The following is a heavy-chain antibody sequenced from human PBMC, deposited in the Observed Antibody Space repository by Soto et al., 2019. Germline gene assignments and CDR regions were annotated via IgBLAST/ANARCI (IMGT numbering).Heavy chain of an antibody. CDR3: ARDQAIAKVPGTFDY. D-gene: IGHD2-2*02. CDR1: GFTFSSYS. Sequence: GGSLRLSCAASGFTFSSYSMNWVRQAPGKGLEWVSSISSSSSYIYYADSVKGRFTISRDNAKNSLYLQMNSLRAEDTAVYYCARDQAIAKVPGTFDYWGQGTLVTVSS. J-gene: IGHJ4*02. CDR2: ISSSSSYI. V-gene: IGHV3-21*01.